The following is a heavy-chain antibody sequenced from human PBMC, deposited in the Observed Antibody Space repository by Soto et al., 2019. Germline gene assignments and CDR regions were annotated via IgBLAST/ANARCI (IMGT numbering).Heavy chain of an antibody. J-gene: IGHJ3*02. CDR3: ARESDYDILTGYGPDAFDI. D-gene: IGHD3-9*01. V-gene: IGHV3-21*01. Sequence: GGSLRLSCAASGFTFSSYSMNWVRQAPGKGLEWVSSISSSSSYIYYADSVKGRFTISRDNAKNSLYLQMNSLRAEDTAVYYCARESDYDILTGYGPDAFDIWGQGTMVTVSS. CDR2: ISSSSSYI. CDR1: GFTFSSYS.